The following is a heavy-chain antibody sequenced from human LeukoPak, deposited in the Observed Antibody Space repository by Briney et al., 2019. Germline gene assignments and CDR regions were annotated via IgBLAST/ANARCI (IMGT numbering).Heavy chain of an antibody. Sequence: PSETLSLTCTVSGGSISSSSYYWGWIRQPPGKGLEWIGSIYYSGSTYYNPSLKSRVTISVDTSKNQFSLKLSSVTAADTAVYYCARDLYLADYWGQGTLVTVSS. CDR3: ARDLYLADY. V-gene: IGHV4-39*02. J-gene: IGHJ4*02. CDR1: GGSISSSSYY. CDR2: IYYSGST.